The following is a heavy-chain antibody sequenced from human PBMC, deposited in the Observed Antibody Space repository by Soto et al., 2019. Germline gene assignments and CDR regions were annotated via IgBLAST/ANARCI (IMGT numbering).Heavy chain of an antibody. CDR2: IYHTGSA. Sequence: SETLSLTCTVSGCSVSSGSYSWSWIRQPPGKGLEWIGSIYHTGSAYYNPSLKSRVTISVDTSKNQFSLKLTSVTAADAALYYCARDFFDSSDYTTNWFDPWGQGTLVTVSS. CDR3: ARDFFDSSDYTTNWFDP. D-gene: IGHD3-22*01. V-gene: IGHV4-30-2*03. CDR1: GCSVSSGSYS. J-gene: IGHJ5*02.